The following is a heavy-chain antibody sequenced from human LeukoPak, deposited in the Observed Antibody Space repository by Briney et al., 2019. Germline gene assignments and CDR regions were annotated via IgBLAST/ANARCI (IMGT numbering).Heavy chain of an antibody. D-gene: IGHD3-22*01. CDR3: VKDVNHYDSPHY. J-gene: IGHJ4*02. CDR2: ISGSGGST. V-gene: IGHV3-23*01. CDR1: GLTFSSYA. Sequence: GGSLRLSCAASGLTFSSYAMSWVRQAPGKGLEWVSVISGSGGSTYYADSVKGRFTISRDNSKNTLYLQMNSLRAEDTAVYYCVKDVNHYDSPHYWGQGTLVTVSS.